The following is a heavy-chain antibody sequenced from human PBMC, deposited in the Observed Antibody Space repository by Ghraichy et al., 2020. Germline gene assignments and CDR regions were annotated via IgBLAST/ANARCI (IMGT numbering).Heavy chain of an antibody. D-gene: IGHD3-22*01. CDR3: ARVSYYYDTRGQDSIYYFDS. V-gene: IGHV4-31*03. CDR2: IFYRGSA. Sequence: SLTCTVSGGSISSADHYWSWLRQHPGKGLEWIGFIFYRGSASYNSPLMSRSSMSVDTSKNQFSLNMGSLTAADTAVYYCARVSYYYDTRGQDSIYYFDSWGQGTLVTVSS. CDR1: GGSISSADHY. J-gene: IGHJ4*02.